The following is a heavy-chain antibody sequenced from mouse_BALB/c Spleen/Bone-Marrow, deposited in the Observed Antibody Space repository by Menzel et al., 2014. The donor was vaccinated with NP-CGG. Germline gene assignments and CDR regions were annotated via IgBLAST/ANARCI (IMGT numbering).Heavy chain of an antibody. CDR1: GYTFTSYW. D-gene: IGHD2-14*01. J-gene: IGHJ2*01. Sequence: QVQLQQSGAELAKPGASVKMSCKASGYTFTSYWMHWVKQRPGQGLEWIGYINPSTTYSAYNQKFKDKATLTADKSSSTAYMQLSSMTSEDSAVYYCARYYRYDYFDYWGQGTTLTVSS. CDR2: INPSTTYS. V-gene: IGHV1-7*01. CDR3: ARYYRYDYFDY.